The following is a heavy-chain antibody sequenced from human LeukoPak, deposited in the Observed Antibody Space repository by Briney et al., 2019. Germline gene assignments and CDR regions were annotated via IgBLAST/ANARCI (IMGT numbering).Heavy chain of an antibody. D-gene: IGHD3-22*01. CDR3: ARDRGDYYYDSSGSLGY. J-gene: IGHJ4*02. V-gene: IGHV3-11*01. CDR1: XFXFXXYY. CDR2: ISSSGSTI. Sequence: GSXRLSXXXXXFXFXXYYMSWIRQAPGKGLEWVSYISSSGSTIYYADSVKGRFTISRDNAKNSLYLQMNSLRAEDTAVYYCARDRGDYYYDSSGSLGYWGQGTLVTVSS.